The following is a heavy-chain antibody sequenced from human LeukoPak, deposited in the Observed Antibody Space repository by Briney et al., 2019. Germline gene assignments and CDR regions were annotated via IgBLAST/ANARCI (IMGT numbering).Heavy chain of an antibody. CDR3: ARDATTVTPLPNLYYYYGMDV. CDR1: GGSISSSSYY. D-gene: IGHD4-11*01. CDR2: IYYSGST. V-gene: IGHV4-39*02. J-gene: IGHJ6*02. Sequence: SETLSLTCTVSGGSISSSSYYWGWIRQPPGKGLEWIGSIYYSGSTYYNPSLKSRVTISVDTSKNQFSLKLSSVTAADTAVYYCARDATTVTPLPNLYYYYGMDVWGQGTTVTVSS.